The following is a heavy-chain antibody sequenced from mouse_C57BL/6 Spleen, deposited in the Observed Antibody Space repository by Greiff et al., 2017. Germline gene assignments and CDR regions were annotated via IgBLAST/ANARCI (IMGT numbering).Heavy chain of an antibody. CDR1: GFTFSDYG. CDR2: ISSGSSTI. J-gene: IGHJ2*01. Sequence: EVKLVESGGGLVKPGGSLKLSCAASGFTFSDYGMHWVRQAPEKGLEWVAYISSGSSTIYYADTVKGRFTISRDNAKNTLFLQMTSLRSEDTAMYYCARSYYYGSSICDYWGQGTTLTVSS. D-gene: IGHD1-1*01. V-gene: IGHV5-17*01. CDR3: ARSYYYGSSICDY.